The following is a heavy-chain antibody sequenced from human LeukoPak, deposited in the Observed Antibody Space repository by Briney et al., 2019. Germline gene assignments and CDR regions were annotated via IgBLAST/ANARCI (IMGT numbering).Heavy chain of an antibody. V-gene: IGHV4-59*01. D-gene: IGHD2/OR15-2a*01. CDR2: IYYSGST. CDR1: GGSISSYY. J-gene: IGHJ4*02. CDR3: ARWSIVTGFDY. Sequence: SETLSLTCTVSGGSISSYYWSWIRQPPGKGLEWIGYIYYSGSTNYNPSLKSRVTISVDTSKNQFFLKLSSVTAADTAVYYCARWSIVTGFDYWGQGTLVTVSS.